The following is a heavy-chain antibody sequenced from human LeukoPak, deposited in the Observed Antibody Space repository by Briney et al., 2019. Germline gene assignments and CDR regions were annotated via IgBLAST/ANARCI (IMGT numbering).Heavy chain of an antibody. CDR1: GYTXXSYX. Sequence: ASVKVSCKASGYTXXSYXMHWVRQXPGXGXEWMGIINPSGGDTSYAQKFQGRLTMTXDTSTNTVYMELTSLRSEDTAVYXXARXVMDNLRFDYWGQGTLVTVSS. CDR2: INPSGGDT. D-gene: IGHD1-14*01. J-gene: IGHJ4*02. V-gene: IGHV1-46*01. CDR3: ARXVMDNLRFDY.